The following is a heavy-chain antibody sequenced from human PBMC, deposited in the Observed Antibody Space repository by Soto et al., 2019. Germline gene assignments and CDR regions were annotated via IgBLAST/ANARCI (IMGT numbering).Heavy chain of an antibody. Sequence: QVQLVQSGAEVKKPGASVKVSCKASGYTFTSYDIHWVRRVTGQGPEWMGWMNPYSGNTVYAQKFQGRVTMTRNTSMSTAYMELSSLRSEDTAVYYCARTRFGAVAGTWGQGTLVTVSS. CDR1: GYTFTSYD. D-gene: IGHD6-19*01. J-gene: IGHJ5*02. CDR3: ARTRFGAVAGT. V-gene: IGHV1-8*01. CDR2: MNPYSGNT.